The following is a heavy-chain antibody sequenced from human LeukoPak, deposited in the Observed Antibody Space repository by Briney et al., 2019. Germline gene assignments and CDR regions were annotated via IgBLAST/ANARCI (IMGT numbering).Heavy chain of an antibody. Sequence: GGSLRLSCAASGFTFSSYAMHWVRQAPGKGLEWVAVISYDGSNKYYADSVKGRFTIPRDNSKNTLYLQMNSLRAEDTAVYYCAKARELHNYYYYYMDVWGKGTTVTVSS. CDR2: ISYDGSNK. V-gene: IGHV3-30-3*01. J-gene: IGHJ6*03. CDR1: GFTFSSYA. CDR3: AKARELHNYYYYYMDV. D-gene: IGHD3-10*01.